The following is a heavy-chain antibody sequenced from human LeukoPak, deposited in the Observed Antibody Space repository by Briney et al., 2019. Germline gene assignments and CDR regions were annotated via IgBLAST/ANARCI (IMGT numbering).Heavy chain of an antibody. CDR2: IIPIFGTA. D-gene: IGHD6-13*01. V-gene: IGHV1-69*01. Sequence: GSSVKVSCKASGGTFSSYAISWVRQAPGQGLEWMGGIIPIFGTANYAQKFQGRVTITADESTSTAYMELSSLRSEDTAVYYCARDIAAAGLRDYYYMDVWGKGTTVTISS. J-gene: IGHJ6*03. CDR1: GGTFSSYA. CDR3: ARDIAAAGLRDYYYMDV.